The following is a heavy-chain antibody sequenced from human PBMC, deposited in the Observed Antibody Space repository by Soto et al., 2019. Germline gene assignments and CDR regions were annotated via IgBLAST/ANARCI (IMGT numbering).Heavy chain of an antibody. CDR1: GFTFSSYW. J-gene: IGHJ4*02. CDR2: INSDGSST. D-gene: IGHD3-9*01. Sequence: GGSVRLSCAASGFTFSSYWMHWVRQAPGKGLVWVSRINSDGSSTSYADSVKGRFTISRDNAKNTLYLQMNSLRAEDTAVYYCAREGYDILTNPLDYWGQGTLVTVSS. CDR3: AREGYDILTNPLDY. V-gene: IGHV3-74*01.